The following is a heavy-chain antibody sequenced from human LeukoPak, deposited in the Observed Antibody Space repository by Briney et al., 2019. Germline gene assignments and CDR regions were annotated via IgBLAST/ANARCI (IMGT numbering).Heavy chain of an antibody. CDR2: IRGNGART. J-gene: IGHJ6*02. V-gene: IGHV3-23*01. CDR1: GFTFSNHA. CDR3: AKHQQIYVDSLMDV. Sequence: PGGSLRLSCAASGFTFSNHAMSWVRQAPGKGLEWVSSIRGNGARTDYADSVKGRFTISRDNSKNTLYLQMNSLRAEDTAVYYLAKHQQIYVDSLMDVGGQGTTFTVSS. D-gene: IGHD3/OR15-3a*01.